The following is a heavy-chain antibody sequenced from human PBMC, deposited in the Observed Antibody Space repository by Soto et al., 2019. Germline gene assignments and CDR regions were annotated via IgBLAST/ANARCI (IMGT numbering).Heavy chain of an antibody. CDR3: ARDTGSSWGENWFDP. D-gene: IGHD6-13*01. V-gene: IGHV4-31*03. J-gene: IGHJ5*02. CDR2: IYYSGST. Sequence: SETLSLTCTVSGGSISSGGYYWSWIRQHPGKGLEWIGYIYYSGSTYYNPSLKSRVTISVDTSKNQFSLKLSSVTAADTAVYYCARDTGSSWGENWFDPWGQGTLVTRLL. CDR1: GGSISSGGYY.